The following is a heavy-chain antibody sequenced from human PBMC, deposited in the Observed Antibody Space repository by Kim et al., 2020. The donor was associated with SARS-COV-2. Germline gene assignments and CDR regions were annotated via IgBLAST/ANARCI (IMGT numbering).Heavy chain of an antibody. V-gene: IGHV3-7*01. CDR2: VKQDGSER. J-gene: IGHJ4*02. D-gene: IGHD3-10*01. Sequence: GGSLRLSCAASGFTFSSYWMSWVRQAPGTGLEWLANVKQDGSERNYVDSVKGRFTISRDNAKNSLYLQMDSLRVEDTAVYYCARGSGSYYIHWGQGTLVTVSS. CDR3: ARGSGSYYIH. CDR1: GFTFSSYW.